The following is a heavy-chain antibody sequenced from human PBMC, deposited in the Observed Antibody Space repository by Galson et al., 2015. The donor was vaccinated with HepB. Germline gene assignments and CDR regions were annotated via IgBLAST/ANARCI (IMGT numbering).Heavy chain of an antibody. D-gene: IGHD3-16*01. J-gene: IGHJ4*02. V-gene: IGHV3-23*01. Sequence: SLRLSCAASGFTFSTFDMTWVRQAPGRGLEWVSTIIGYANTTYYADSVRGRFTISKDKSKNTLYLQMNSLRVEDTALYYCVKGAWADYWGQGTLVTVSS. CDR3: VKGAWADY. CDR1: GFTFSTFD. CDR2: IIGYANTT.